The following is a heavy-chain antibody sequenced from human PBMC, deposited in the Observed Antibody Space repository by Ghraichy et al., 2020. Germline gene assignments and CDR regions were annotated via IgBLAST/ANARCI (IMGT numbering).Heavy chain of an antibody. CDR2: IQNKEQSIVV. V-gene: IGHV3-72*01. D-gene: IGHD1-26*01. CDR1: GFTFTEHY. Sequence: GGSLRLSCVASGFTFTEHYMDWVRQAPGKGLEWLGRIQNKEQSIVVGYAASVICRFSISRDDSKNSLYLQMNSLRTVDTAVYYCARDSSASLDVWCQGTTVSVS. J-gene: IGHJ6*02. CDR3: ARDSSASLDV.